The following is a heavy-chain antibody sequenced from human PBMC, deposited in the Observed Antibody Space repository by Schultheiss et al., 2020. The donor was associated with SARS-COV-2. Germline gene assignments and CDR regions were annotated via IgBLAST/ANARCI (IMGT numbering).Heavy chain of an antibody. V-gene: IGHV3-23*01. CDR2: ISGSGSST. CDR1: GFTFSSYA. D-gene: IGHD1-26*01. Sequence: GGSLRLSCAASGFTFSSYAMSWVRQAPGKGLEWVSAISGSGSSTYYADSVKGRFTISRDNSKNTLYLQMNSLRAEDTAVYYCAKDGGRELAFDYWGQGTLVTVSS. CDR3: AKDGGRELAFDY. J-gene: IGHJ4*02.